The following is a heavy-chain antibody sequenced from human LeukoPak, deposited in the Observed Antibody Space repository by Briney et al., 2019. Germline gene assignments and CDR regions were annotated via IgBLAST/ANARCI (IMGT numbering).Heavy chain of an antibody. V-gene: IGHV3-15*01. CDR3: TTDNPPVVTPGDY. Sequence: GGSLRLSCAASGFTYSNAWMSWVRQAPGKGLEWVGRIKSKTDGGTTDYAAPVKGRFTISRDDSKNTLYLQMNSLKTEDTAVYYCTTDNPPVVTPGDYWGQGTLVTVSS. CDR2: IKSKTDGGTT. J-gene: IGHJ4*02. CDR1: GFTYSNAW. D-gene: IGHD4-23*01.